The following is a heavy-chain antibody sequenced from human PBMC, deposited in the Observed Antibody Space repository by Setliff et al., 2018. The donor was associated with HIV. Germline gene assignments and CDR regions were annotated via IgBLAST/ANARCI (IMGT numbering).Heavy chain of an antibody. CDR3: ARAGRRTGHSYTWFDP. CDR1: GASISSNT. V-gene: IGHV4-34*01. CDR2: INHGGDT. J-gene: IGHJ5*02. D-gene: IGHD3-16*01. Sequence: SETLSLTCIVSGASISSNTWSWIRQTPGKGLEWIGEINHGGDTNYNPSLKSRVTISVGSSYNHFSLKLSSVTAADTAVYYCARAGRRTGHSYTWFDPWGQGTLVTVSS.